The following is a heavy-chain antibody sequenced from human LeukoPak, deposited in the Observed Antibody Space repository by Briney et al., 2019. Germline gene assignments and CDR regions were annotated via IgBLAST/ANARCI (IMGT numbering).Heavy chain of an antibody. J-gene: IGHJ4*02. D-gene: IGHD3-22*01. Sequence: PGGSLRLSCAASGFAFGSCWMHWVRQAPGKGLVWVSRISSDGSSTRYADSVKGRFTISRDNAKNSLYLQMNSLRAEGTAVYYCARDAFYDSSGYYDDYWGQGTLVTVSS. CDR2: ISSDGSST. CDR1: GFAFGSCW. CDR3: ARDAFYDSSGYYDDY. V-gene: IGHV3-74*01.